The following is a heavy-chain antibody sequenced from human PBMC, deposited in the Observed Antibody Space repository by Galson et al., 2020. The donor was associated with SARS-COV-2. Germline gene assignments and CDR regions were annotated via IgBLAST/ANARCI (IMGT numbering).Heavy chain of an antibody. CDR1: GFSFSNYR. J-gene: IGHJ4*02. CDR3: ARDTTIQLCDY. D-gene: IGHD5-18*01. CDR2: ISSGSNYI. Sequence: GSLRLSCAASGFSFSNYRMNWVRQAPGKGLEWVATISSGSNYIYYADSVKGRFTISRDNTKNSLYLQINTLRADDTAVYFCARDTTIQLCDYWGQGALVTVSS. V-gene: IGHV3-21*01.